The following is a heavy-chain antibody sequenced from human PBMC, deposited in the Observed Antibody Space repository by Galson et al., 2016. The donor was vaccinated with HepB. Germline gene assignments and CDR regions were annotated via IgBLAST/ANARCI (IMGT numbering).Heavy chain of an antibody. CDR2: IFYSGSP. CDR1: GASMRTGDYY. Sequence: TLSLTCTVSGASMRTGDYYWTWIRQPPGKGLELIGYIFYSGSPYYNPSLKSRVSISADMSNKQFSLKLSSVSAADTAVYFCARGGRFYFYGVDVWGQGTTVTVSS. J-gene: IGHJ6*02. CDR3: ARGGRFYFYGVDV. V-gene: IGHV4-30-4*01. D-gene: IGHD3-16*01.